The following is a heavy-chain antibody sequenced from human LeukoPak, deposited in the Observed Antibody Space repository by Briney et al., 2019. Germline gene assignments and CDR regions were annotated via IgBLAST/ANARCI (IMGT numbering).Heavy chain of an antibody. CDR1: GFTFSSYA. J-gene: IGHJ4*02. CDR3: AKDSVVRHFDY. CDR2: ISYDGSNK. Sequence: GGSLRLSCAASGFTFSSYAMSWVRQAPGKGLEWVAVISYDGSNKYYADSVKGRFTISRDNSKNTLYLQMNSLRAEDTAVYYCAKDSVVRHFDYWGQGTLVTVSS. V-gene: IGHV3-30*18. D-gene: IGHD4-23*01.